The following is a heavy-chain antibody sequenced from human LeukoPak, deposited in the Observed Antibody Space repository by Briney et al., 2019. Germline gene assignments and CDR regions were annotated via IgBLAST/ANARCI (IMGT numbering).Heavy chain of an antibody. Sequence: GGSLRLSCAASGFTFSSYWMSWVRQAPGKGLEWVANIKQDGSEKYYVDSVKGRFTISRDNAKNSLYLQMNSLRAEDTAVYYCARALSSSWPYNWFDPWGQGTLVTVSS. J-gene: IGHJ5*02. CDR3: ARALSSSWPYNWFDP. D-gene: IGHD6-13*01. CDR1: GFTFSSYW. CDR2: IKQDGSEK. V-gene: IGHV3-7*01.